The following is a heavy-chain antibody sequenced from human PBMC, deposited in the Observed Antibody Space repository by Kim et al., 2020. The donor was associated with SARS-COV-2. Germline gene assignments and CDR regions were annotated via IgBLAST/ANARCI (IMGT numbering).Heavy chain of an antibody. CDR2: ISGRAETT. Sequence: GGSLRLSCSASGLTFSTDAMTWVRQAPGKGLEWVSSISGRAETTYYADSVKGRFSISRDISNNMVFLQMNSLRVDDTAIYYCAKDGSGYESFWFDPWGQG. CDR1: GLTFSTDA. CDR3: AKDGSGYESFWFDP. D-gene: IGHD5-12*01. J-gene: IGHJ5*02. V-gene: IGHV3-23*01.